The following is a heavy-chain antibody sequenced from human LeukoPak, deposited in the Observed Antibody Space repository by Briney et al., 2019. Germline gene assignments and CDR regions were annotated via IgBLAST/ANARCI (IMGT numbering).Heavy chain of an antibody. CDR1: GGSISSYY. J-gene: IGHJ4*02. Sequence: PSETLSLTCTVSGGSISSYYWSWIRQPPGKGLEWIGYIYYSGSTYYNPSLKSRVTISVDTSKNQFSLKLSSVTAADTAVYYCARSRGRYSSSWYPEYWGQGTLVTVSS. V-gene: IGHV4-59*08. CDR2: IYYSGST. CDR3: ARSRGRYSSSWYPEY. D-gene: IGHD6-13*01.